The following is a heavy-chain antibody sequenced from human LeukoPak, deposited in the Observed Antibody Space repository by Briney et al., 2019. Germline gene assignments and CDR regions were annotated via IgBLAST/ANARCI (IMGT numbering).Heavy chain of an antibody. Sequence: SATLSLTCAVDGGSTSGYYWSGIRQPPGRVLGWVGNSNGGGDTNYTPSLQSRVTISLDTSNSPSSLQLRSVTAADTAVYYCARGNDYDDGWSGYPHWGQGTLVTVSS. CDR2: SNGGGDT. D-gene: IGHD3-3*01. J-gene: IGHJ4*02. CDR3: ARGNDYDDGWSGYPH. V-gene: IGHV4-34*01. CDR1: GGSTSGYY.